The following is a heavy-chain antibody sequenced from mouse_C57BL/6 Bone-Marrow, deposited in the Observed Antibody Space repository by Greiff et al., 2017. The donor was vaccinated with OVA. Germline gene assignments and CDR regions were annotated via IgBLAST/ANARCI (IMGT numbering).Heavy chain of an antibody. Sequence: VQLQQSGTELVKPGASVKLSCKASGYTFTSYWMHWVKQRPGQGLEWIGNINPSNGGTNYNEKFKSKATLTVDKSSSTAYMQLSSLTSEDSAVYYCARTTTVVYWYFDVWGTGTTVTVSS. CDR1: GYTFTSYW. J-gene: IGHJ1*03. V-gene: IGHV1-53*01. CDR2: INPSNGGT. D-gene: IGHD1-1*01. CDR3: ARTTTVVYWYFDV.